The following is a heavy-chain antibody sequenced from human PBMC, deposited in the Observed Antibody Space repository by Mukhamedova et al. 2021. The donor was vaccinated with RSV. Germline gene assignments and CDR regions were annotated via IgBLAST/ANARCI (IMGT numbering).Heavy chain of an antibody. V-gene: IGHV3-23*01. CDR2: IIESSGI. J-gene: IGHJ4*02. Sequence: SDIIESSGINAEYMGGRFTISRDNSKNTMYLQMNSLRAEDTALYYCANRGHSTGYFHYWGQGILVTVSS. CDR3: ANRGHSTGYFHY. D-gene: IGHD6-25*01.